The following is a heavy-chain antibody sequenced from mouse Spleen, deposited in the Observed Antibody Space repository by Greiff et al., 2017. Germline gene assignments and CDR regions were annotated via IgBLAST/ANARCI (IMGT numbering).Heavy chain of an antibody. V-gene: IGHV1S22*01. Sequence: LQQPGSELVRPGASVKLSCTASGYTFTSYWMHWVKQRPGPGLEWIGNIYPGSGSTNYDEKFKSKATLTVDTSSSTAYMQLSSLTSEDSAVYYGTRSYYYGSSYYAMDYWGQGTSVTVSS. CDR2: IYPGSGST. J-gene: IGHJ4*01. D-gene: IGHD1-1*01. CDR1: GYTFTSYW. CDR3: TRSYYYGSSYYAMDY.